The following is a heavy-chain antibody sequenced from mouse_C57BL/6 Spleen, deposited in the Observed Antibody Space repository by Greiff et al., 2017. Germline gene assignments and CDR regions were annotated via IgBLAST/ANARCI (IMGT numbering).Heavy chain of an antibody. J-gene: IGHJ3*01. CDR3: ARGLHPAWLAY. D-gene: IGHD2-4*01. V-gene: IGHV1-80*01. CDR1: GYAFSSYW. Sequence: QVQLQQSGAELVKPGASVKISCKASGYAFSSYWMNWVKQRPGQGLEWIGQIYPGDGDTNYNGKFKGKATLTADKSSSTAYMQLSSLTSEDSAVYFCARGLHPAWLAYWGQGTLVTVSA. CDR2: IYPGDGDT.